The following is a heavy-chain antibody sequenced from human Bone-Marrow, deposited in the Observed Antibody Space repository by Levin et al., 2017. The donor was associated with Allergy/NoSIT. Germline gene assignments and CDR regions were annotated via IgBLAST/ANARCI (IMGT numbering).Heavy chain of an antibody. CDR2: IYWDDDK. V-gene: IGHV2-5*02. D-gene: IGHD2-2*01. CDR1: GFSLSTSGVG. Sequence: SGPTLVKPTQTLTLTCTFSGFSLSTSGVGVGWIRQPPGKALEWLALIYWDDDKRYSPSLKSRLTITKDTSKNQVVLTMTNMDPVDTATYYCAHRGGYCSSTSCYGNFDYWGQGTLVTVSS. J-gene: IGHJ4*02. CDR3: AHRGGYCSSTSCYGNFDY.